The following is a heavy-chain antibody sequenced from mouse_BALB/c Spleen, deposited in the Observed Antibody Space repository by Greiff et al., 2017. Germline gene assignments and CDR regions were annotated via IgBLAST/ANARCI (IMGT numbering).Heavy chain of an antibody. CDR2: INPSSGYT. CDR3: ARVVATRYFDV. J-gene: IGHJ1*01. D-gene: IGHD1-1*01. Sequence: QVQLQQSGADLARPGASVKMSCKASGYTFTSYTMHWVKQRPGQGLEWIGYINPSSGYTNYNQKFKDKATLTADKSSSTAYMQLRSLTSEDSAVYYCARVVATRYFDVWGAGTTVTVSS. CDR1: GYTFTSYT. V-gene: IGHV1-4*01.